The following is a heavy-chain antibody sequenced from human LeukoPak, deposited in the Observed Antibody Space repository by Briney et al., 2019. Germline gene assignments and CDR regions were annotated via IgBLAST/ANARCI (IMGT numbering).Heavy chain of an antibody. CDR1: GGSISSYY. J-gene: IGHJ5*02. D-gene: IGHD1-26*01. Sequence: SETLSLTCTVSGGSISSYYWSWIRQPPGRGLEWIGYIYYSGSTNYNPSPKSRVTISVDTSKNQFSLKLSSVTAADTAVYYCARALLWFDPWGQGTLVTVSS. CDR2: IYYSGST. CDR3: ARALLWFDP. V-gene: IGHV4-59*01.